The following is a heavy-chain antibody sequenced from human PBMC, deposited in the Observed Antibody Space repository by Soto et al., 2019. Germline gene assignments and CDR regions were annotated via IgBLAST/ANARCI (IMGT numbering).Heavy chain of an antibody. CDR2: ISSDGTST. D-gene: IGHD5-12*01. CDR3: AKDASGYDMAFDY. Sequence: GGSLRLSCVASGFTFDDYTMHWVRQAPGKGLEWVSLISSDGTSTYYADSLKGRFTISRDNSKNSLFLQMSNLRNEDTALYYCAKDASGYDMAFDYWRQGTLVTVSS. CDR1: GFTFDDYT. V-gene: IGHV3-43*01. J-gene: IGHJ4*02.